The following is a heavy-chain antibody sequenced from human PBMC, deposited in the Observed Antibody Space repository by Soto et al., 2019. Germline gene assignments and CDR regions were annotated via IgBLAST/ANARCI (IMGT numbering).Heavy chain of an antibody. CDR2: INPSGGST. D-gene: IGHD3-16*02. CDR3: ARGIPSPNYYYVWGSYRLAFDY. Sequence: ASVKVSCKASGYTFTSYYMHWVRQAPGQGREWMGIINPSGGSTSYAQKFQGRVTMTRDTSTSTVYMELSSLRSEDTAVYYCARGIPSPNYYYVWGSYRLAFDYWGQGTLVTVSS. J-gene: IGHJ4*02. V-gene: IGHV1-46*01. CDR1: GYTFTSYY.